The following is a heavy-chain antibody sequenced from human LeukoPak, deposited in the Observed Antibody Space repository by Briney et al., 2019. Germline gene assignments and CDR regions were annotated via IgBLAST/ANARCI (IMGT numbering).Heavy chain of an antibody. D-gene: IGHD3-9*01. Sequence: GASVKVSCRASGYTFTSYDINWVRQATGQGLEWMRWMNPNSGNTGYAQKFQGRVTMTRNTSISTAYMELSSLRSEDTAVYYCARGQGYYKDWFDPWGQGTLVTVSS. CDR3: ARGQGYYKDWFDP. CDR1: GYTFTSYD. J-gene: IGHJ5*02. V-gene: IGHV1-8*01. CDR2: MNPNSGNT.